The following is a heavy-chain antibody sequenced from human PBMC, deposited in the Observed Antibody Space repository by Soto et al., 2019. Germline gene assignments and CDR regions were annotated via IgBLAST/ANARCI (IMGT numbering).Heavy chain of an antibody. CDR1: GGSVSSGSYY. J-gene: IGHJ4*02. V-gene: IGHV4-61*01. D-gene: IGHD5-12*01. Sequence: PSETLSLTCTVSGGSVSSGSYYWSWIRQPPGKGLEWIGYIYYSGSTNYNPSLKSRVTISVDTSKNQFSLKLSSVTAADTAVYYCARDYSGYDDSNYWGQGTLVTVSS. CDR2: IYYSGST. CDR3: ARDYSGYDDSNY.